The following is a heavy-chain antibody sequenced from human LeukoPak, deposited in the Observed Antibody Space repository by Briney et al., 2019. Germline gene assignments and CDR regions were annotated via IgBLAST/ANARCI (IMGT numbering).Heavy chain of an antibody. CDR1: GGSITNNGYF. J-gene: IGHJ4*02. Sequence: SETLSLTCTVSGGSITNNGYFWSWIRQPPGKGLEWIGYIYYSGSTNYNPSLKSRVTISVDTSKNQFSLKLSSVTAADTAVYYCARVNLLIGSSWYSDYWGQGTLVTVSS. V-gene: IGHV4-61*08. D-gene: IGHD6-13*01. CDR3: ARVNLLIGSSWYSDY. CDR2: IYYSGST.